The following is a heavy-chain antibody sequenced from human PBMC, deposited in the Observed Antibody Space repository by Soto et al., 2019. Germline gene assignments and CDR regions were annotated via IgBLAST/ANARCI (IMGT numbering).Heavy chain of an antibody. J-gene: IGHJ4*02. V-gene: IGHV1-3*01. CDR1: GFTFTSYA. D-gene: IGHD6-13*01. CDR2: INAGNGNT. Sequence: QVPLVQSGAEVKKPGASVKISCKASGFTFTSYAIHWVRQAPGQRLEWMGWINAGNGNTEYSQNFQGRVTITRDTSATTVYRDVSSLRFEDTAVYYCARGSEPAYSSWYVNGDFWGQGSLVTVSS. CDR3: ARGSEPAYSSWYVNGDF.